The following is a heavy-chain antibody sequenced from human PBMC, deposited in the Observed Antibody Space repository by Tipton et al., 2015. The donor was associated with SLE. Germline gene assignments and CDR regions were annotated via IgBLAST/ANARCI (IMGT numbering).Heavy chain of an antibody. CDR1: GGSISSSSYY. Sequence: LSLTCTVSGGSISSSSYYWGWIRQPPGKGLEWIGRIYYSGSTYYNPSLKSRVTISVDTSKNQFSLKLSSVTAADTAVYYCARDYGSEIGWWGQGTLVTVSS. D-gene: IGHD5-24*01. CDR2: IYYSGST. V-gene: IGHV4-39*07. CDR3: ARDYGSEIGW. J-gene: IGHJ4*02.